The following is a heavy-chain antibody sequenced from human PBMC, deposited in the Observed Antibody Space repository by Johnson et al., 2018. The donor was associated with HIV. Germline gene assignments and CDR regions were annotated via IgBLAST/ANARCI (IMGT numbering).Heavy chain of an antibody. CDR1: GFTLSNAW. J-gene: IGHJ3*02. CDR3: AAGDDFDI. Sequence: VQLVESGGGLVKPGASLRLSCAASGFTLSNAWMSWVRQAPGKGLEWVANINQDGSEKYYVDSVKGRFTISRDNAKNSLYLQMNSLRAEDTAVYYCAAGDDFDIWGQGTMVTVSS. V-gene: IGHV3-7*03. CDR2: INQDGSEK.